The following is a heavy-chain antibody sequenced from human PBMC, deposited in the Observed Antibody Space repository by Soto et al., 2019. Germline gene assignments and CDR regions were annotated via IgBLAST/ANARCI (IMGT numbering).Heavy chain of an antibody. D-gene: IGHD3-10*01. CDR3: ARGLILWFGELSRRGGYYYYMDV. CDR2: INDSGNI. Sequence: QVQLQQWGAGLLKPSETLSLTSAVYGGSFSGYQWTWIRQTPGKGLEWIGEINDSGNINYNPSLKSRVTILVDTAKKQISLKLSSVTAADTALYYCARGLILWFGELSRRGGYYYYMDVWGKGTSVTVSS. V-gene: IGHV4-34*01. CDR1: GGSFSGYQ. J-gene: IGHJ6*03.